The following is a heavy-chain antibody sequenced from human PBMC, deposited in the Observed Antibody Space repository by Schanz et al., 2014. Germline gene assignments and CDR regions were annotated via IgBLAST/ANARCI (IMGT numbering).Heavy chain of an antibody. V-gene: IGHV1-69*08. D-gene: IGHD3-22*01. CDR3: AREVGLYDRGWFDP. J-gene: IGHJ5*02. Sequence: VQLVQSGAEVKKPGSSVKVSCKASRSTFSSYTISWVRQARGQGLEWVGRIVPIAGITNYAQRFQGRVTITADKSSDTAYMELSSLRSEDTAVYYCAREVGLYDRGWFDPWGQGTLVTVSS. CDR1: RSTFSSYT. CDR2: IVPIAGIT.